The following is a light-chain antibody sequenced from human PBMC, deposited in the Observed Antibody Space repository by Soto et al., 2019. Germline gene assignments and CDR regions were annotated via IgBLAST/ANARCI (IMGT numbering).Light chain of an antibody. CDR1: QGVSSY. CDR3: QQRSNWPWT. Sequence: EIVLTQSPATLSLSPGERATLSCRASQGVSSYLAWYQQKPGQAPRLLIYDASNRATGIPARFSGSGPGTDFTLTISSLEPEEFAVYYCQQRSNWPWTFGQGTKVEIK. V-gene: IGKV3D-11*01. CDR2: DAS. J-gene: IGKJ1*01.